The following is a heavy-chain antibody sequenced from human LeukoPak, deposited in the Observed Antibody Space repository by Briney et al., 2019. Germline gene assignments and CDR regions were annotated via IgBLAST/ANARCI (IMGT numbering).Heavy chain of an antibody. CDR3: ARELVSRYSSGWYLDY. V-gene: IGHV3-48*04. Sequence: GGSLRLSCAASGFTFNTYNMNWVRQAPGKGLEWVSHISSSSSTIYYADSVKGRFTISRDNAKNSLYLQMNSLRAEDTAVYYCARELVSRYSSGWYLDYWGQGTLVTVSS. CDR1: GFTFNTYN. J-gene: IGHJ4*02. D-gene: IGHD6-19*01. CDR2: ISSSSSTI.